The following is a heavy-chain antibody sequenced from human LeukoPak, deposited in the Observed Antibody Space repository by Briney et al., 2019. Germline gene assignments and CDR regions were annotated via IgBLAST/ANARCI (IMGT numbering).Heavy chain of an antibody. D-gene: IGHD3-3*01. CDR2: IKSKTDGGTT. CDR3: TTEGYYDFWSGYYRGGEIYNWFDP. J-gene: IGHJ5*02. CDR1: GFTFSNAW. Sequence: GGSLRLSCAASGFTFSNAWMSWVRQAPGKGLEWVGRIKSKTDGGTTDYAAPVKGRFTISRDDSKNMLYLQMNSLKTEDTAVYYCTTEGYYDFWSGYYRGGEIYNWFDPWGQGTLVTVSS. V-gene: IGHV3-15*01.